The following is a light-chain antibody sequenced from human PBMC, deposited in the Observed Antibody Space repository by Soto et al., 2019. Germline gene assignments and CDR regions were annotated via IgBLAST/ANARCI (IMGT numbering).Light chain of an antibody. CDR3: QHYNTYSTYT. V-gene: IGKV1-5*01. Sequence: DIQMTQSPSSLSASVGDSVTITCRASQSISGWLAWYQQKPGKAPKLLIFDVSTLESGVPSRFSGSGSGTEFPLTISRLQPDDFATYYCQHYNTYSTYTFGPGTKVDIK. J-gene: IGKJ3*01. CDR1: QSISGW. CDR2: DVS.